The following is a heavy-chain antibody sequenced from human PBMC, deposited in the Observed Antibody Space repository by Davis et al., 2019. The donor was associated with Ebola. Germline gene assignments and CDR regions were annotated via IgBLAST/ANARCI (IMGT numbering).Heavy chain of an antibody. Sequence: SVKVSCKASGGTFSSYAISWVRQAPGQGLEWMGRIIPILGIANYAQKFQGRVTITADKSTSTAYMELSSLRSEDTAVYYCARARDIVVVVAATLDYWGQGTPVTVSS. CDR2: IIPILGIA. V-gene: IGHV1-69*04. CDR1: GGTFSSYA. D-gene: IGHD2-15*01. CDR3: ARARDIVVVVAATLDY. J-gene: IGHJ4*02.